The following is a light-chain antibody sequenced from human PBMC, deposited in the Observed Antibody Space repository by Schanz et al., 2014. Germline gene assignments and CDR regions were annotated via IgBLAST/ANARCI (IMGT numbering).Light chain of an antibody. CDR1: QSLTSGY. Sequence: EIVLTQSPGTLSLSPGESATLSCRASQSLTSGYLAWYQQKPGQAPRLLIYGASSRATGIPARFSGSGSGTDFTLTISRLETEDFAVYYCHQYGKSPKTFGQGTKLEIK. CDR3: HQYGKSPKT. V-gene: IGKV3-20*01. CDR2: GAS. J-gene: IGKJ2*01.